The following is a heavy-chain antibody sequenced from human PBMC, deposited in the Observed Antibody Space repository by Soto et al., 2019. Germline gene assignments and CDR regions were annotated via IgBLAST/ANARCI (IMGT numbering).Heavy chain of an antibody. Sequence: EVQVLESGGGLVQPGGSLRLSCAAAGFTFSSYAMSWVRQAPGKGLDWVSGISGSGGSTYYADSVKGRFTISRDNSKNTLYLQMNSLSAEDTAVYYCAKYRRYYYDSSGYYIIDYWGQGTLVTVSS. J-gene: IGHJ4*02. CDR1: GFTFSSYA. D-gene: IGHD3-22*01. V-gene: IGHV3-23*01. CDR2: ISGSGGST. CDR3: AKYRRYYYDSSGYYIIDY.